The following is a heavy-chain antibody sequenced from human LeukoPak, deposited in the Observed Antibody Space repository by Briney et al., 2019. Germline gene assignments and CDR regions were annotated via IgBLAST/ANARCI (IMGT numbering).Heavy chain of an antibody. CDR1: GFTFSRYW. V-gene: IGHV3-7*01. J-gene: IGHJ4*02. CDR2: IKQDGSEK. CDR3: ARDRGRRIQLWLRLASSAFDY. Sequence: GGSLRLSCAASGFTFSRYWMTWVRQAPGKGLEWVANIKQDGSEKYYVDSVKGRFTISRDNAKNSLYLQMNSLRAEDTAVYYCARDRGRRIQLWLRLASSAFDYWGQGTLVTVSS. D-gene: IGHD5-18*01.